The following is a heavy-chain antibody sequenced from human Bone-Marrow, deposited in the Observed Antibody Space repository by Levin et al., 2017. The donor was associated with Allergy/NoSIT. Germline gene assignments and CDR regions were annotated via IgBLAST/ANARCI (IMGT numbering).Heavy chain of an antibody. V-gene: IGHV3-48*01. Sequence: GESLKISCAASGFTFSDYSMNWVRQAPGKGLEWVSYISSKSSTIYYAGSVKGRFTISRENVKNSLYLQMNSLKTEDTAVYYCARVRRGYRGYDNDYWGQGTLVTVSS. CDR1: GFTFSDYS. D-gene: IGHD5-12*01. J-gene: IGHJ4*02. CDR3: ARVRRGYRGYDNDY. CDR2: ISSKSSTI.